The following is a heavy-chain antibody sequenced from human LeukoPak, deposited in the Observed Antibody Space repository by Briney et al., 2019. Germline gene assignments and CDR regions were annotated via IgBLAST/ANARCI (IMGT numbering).Heavy chain of an antibody. CDR3: ARGPSGAVDYYYYMDV. CDR1: GGTFNSYA. V-gene: IGHV1-69*13. CDR2: IIPIFGTA. Sequence: SVKVSCKASGGTFNSYAISWVRQAPGQGLEWMGGIIPIFGTANYAQKFQGRVTITADESTSTAYMELSSLRSEDTAVYYCARGPSGAVDYYYYMDVWGKGTTVTISS. D-gene: IGHD6-19*01. J-gene: IGHJ6*03.